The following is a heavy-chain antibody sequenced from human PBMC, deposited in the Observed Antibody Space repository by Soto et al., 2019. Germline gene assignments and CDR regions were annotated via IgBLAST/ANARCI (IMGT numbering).Heavy chain of an antibody. D-gene: IGHD3-22*01. J-gene: IGHJ4*02. Sequence: GASVKVSCKASGGTFSTNAISWVRQAPGQGLEWMGGIIPIFGTANYAQKFQGRVTTTADESTSTAYMELSSLRSEDTAVYYCARQFDSDTSGYYYAYWGQGTLVTVSS. CDR1: GGTFSTNA. CDR3: ARQFDSDTSGYYYAY. CDR2: IIPIFGTA. V-gene: IGHV1-69*13.